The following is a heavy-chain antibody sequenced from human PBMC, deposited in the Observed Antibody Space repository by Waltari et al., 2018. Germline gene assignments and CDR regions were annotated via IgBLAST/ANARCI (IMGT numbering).Heavy chain of an antibody. CDR3: ARGITGTTGDYFDY. Sequence: HVQVVQSGAEVKRPGASLKVSCKASGYTFTGHYRHWVRQAPGQGLEWMGWINPNSGGTNYAQKFQGRVTMTRDTSISTAYMELSRLRSDDTAVYYCARGITGTTGDYFDYWGQGTLVTVSS. D-gene: IGHD1-7*01. J-gene: IGHJ4*02. CDR1: GYTFTGHY. V-gene: IGHV1-2*02. CDR2: INPNSGGT.